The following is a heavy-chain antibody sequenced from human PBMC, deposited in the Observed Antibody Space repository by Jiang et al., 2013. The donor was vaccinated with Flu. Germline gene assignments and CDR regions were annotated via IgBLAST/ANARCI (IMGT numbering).Heavy chain of an antibody. Sequence: KPSETLSLICTVSGHSISSDNYWGWIRQPPGKGLEWIGSIYYSGSTYYNPSLKSRVTISVDTSKNQFSLKLSSVTAADTAVYYCAVSGWEYYYYYYMDVWGKGTTVTVSS. CDR2: IYYSGST. J-gene: IGHJ6*03. CDR1: GHSISSDNY. CDR3: AVSGWEYYYYYYMDV. D-gene: IGHD6-19*01. V-gene: IGHV4-38-2*02.